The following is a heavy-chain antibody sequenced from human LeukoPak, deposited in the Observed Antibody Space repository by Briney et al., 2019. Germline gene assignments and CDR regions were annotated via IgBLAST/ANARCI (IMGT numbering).Heavy chain of an antibody. J-gene: IGHJ4*02. Sequence: PGGSLRLSCAASGFTFSNVWMSWVRQAPGKGLERVGRIKSKTEGGTTDYAAPVKGRFTISRDDSKNTLNLQMNSLKTEDTAVYYCTPSIAVAGSLDYWGQGTLVTVSS. D-gene: IGHD6-19*01. CDR1: GFTFSNVW. CDR2: IKSKTEGGTT. V-gene: IGHV3-15*01. CDR3: TPSIAVAGSLDY.